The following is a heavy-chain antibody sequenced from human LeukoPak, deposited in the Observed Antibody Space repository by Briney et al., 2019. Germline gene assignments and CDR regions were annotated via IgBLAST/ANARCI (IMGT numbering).Heavy chain of an antibody. Sequence: GGSLRLSCAASGFTFSSYDINWVRQAPGNGLERVSYISSSGDIISYADSVKGRFTISRDNAKNSLYLQMNSLRAEDTSVYYCARGLRDSSGYGAFDIWGQGTMVTVSS. CDR3: ARGLRDSSGYGAFDI. CDR2: ISSSGDII. CDR1: GFTFSSYD. V-gene: IGHV3-48*03. D-gene: IGHD3-22*01. J-gene: IGHJ3*02.